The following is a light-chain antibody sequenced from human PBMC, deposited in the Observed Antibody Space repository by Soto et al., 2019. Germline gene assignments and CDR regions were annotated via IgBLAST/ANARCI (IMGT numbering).Light chain of an antibody. CDR2: AAS. J-gene: IGKJ4*01. CDR1: LPISNY. V-gene: IGKV1-27*01. Sequence: DIQMTQSPSSLSASVGHRVTITCRASLPISNYLAWYQQNPGKIPNLLIYAASTWQAGVQSRFSGSGSGTDFTLSISSVQPAVVAAYYCHKDSGAPLTFGGGTKVEIK. CDR3: HKDSGAPLT.